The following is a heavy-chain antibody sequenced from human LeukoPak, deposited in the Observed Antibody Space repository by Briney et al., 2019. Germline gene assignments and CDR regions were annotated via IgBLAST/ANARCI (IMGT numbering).Heavy chain of an antibody. J-gene: IGHJ5*02. Sequence: SETLSLTCTVSGGSISNYFLSWIRQPPGKRLEWIGYIFDSGNTNYNPSLKSRVTMSVDTSKNQFSLKLSSVTAADTTVYYCARDLGVRGVMDWLDPWGQGTLVTVSS. V-gene: IGHV4-59*01. D-gene: IGHD3-10*01. CDR2: IFDSGNT. CDR3: ARDLGVRGVMDWLDP. CDR1: GGSISNYF.